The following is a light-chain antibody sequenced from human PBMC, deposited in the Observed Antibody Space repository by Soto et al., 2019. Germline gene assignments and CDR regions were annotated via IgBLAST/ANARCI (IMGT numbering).Light chain of an antibody. CDR3: QQRSNGFT. Sequence: EVVLTQSPATLSLSPGERATLSCRASQSVRTSLVWYQQKPGQAPRLLIYDASKRATGVPARFSGSGSGTDFSLTISSLEPEDFAYSYCQQRSNGFTFGGGTKVEI. CDR2: DAS. J-gene: IGKJ4*01. CDR1: QSVRTS. V-gene: IGKV3-11*01.